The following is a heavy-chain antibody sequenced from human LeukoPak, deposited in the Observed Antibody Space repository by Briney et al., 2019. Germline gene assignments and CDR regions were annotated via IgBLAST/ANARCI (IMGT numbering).Heavy chain of an antibody. CDR1: GYTFTNYY. Sequence: ASVKVSCTASGYTFTNYYIHWVRQAPGQGLEWMGFINPSGGSTSYAQKFQGRVTMTGDTSTNTVYMELSSLRSEDTAVYYCARNSGSGLDYWGQGTLVTVSS. CDR2: INPSGGST. V-gene: IGHV1-46*01. CDR3: ARNSGSGLDY. J-gene: IGHJ4*02. D-gene: IGHD1-26*01.